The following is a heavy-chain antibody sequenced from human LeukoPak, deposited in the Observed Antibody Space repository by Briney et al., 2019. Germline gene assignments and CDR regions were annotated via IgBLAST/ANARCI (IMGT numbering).Heavy chain of an antibody. Sequence: SETLSLTCSVSGGSISNYYWNWMRQPPGKGLEWIGYIYYSGSTNYNPSLKSRVTISVDTSKNQFSLKLSSVTAADTAVYYCAREERGYSGYGLFDAFDIWGQGTMVTVSS. D-gene: IGHD5-12*01. CDR2: IYYSGST. CDR3: AREERGYSGYGLFDAFDI. CDR1: GGSISNYY. J-gene: IGHJ3*02. V-gene: IGHV4-59*01.